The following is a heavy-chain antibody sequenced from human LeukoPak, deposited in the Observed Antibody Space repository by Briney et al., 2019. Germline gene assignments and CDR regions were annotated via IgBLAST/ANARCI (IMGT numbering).Heavy chain of an antibody. Sequence: ASVTVSFKASGGTFSSYAISWVRQAPGQGLEWMGGIIPIFGTANYAQKFQGRVTITADESTSTAYMELSSLRSEDTAVYYCARVRCSSTSCYERGFDYWGQGTLVTVSS. CDR3: ARVRCSSTSCYERGFDY. V-gene: IGHV1-69*13. J-gene: IGHJ4*02. D-gene: IGHD2-2*01. CDR1: GGTFSSYA. CDR2: IIPIFGTA.